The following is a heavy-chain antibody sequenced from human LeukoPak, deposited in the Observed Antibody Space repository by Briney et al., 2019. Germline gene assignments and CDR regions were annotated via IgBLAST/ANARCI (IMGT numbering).Heavy chain of an antibody. CDR1: GGSISSGDYY. D-gene: IGHD3-10*01. V-gene: IGHV4-30-4*01. CDR3: ARGNYYGSGPRYGMDV. J-gene: IGHJ6*04. CDR2: IYYSGST. Sequence: PSETLSLTCTVSGGSISSGDYYWSWIRQPPGKGLEWIGYIYYSGSTYYNPSLKSRVTISVDTSKNQFSLKLSSVTAADTAVYYCARGNYYGSGPRYGMDVWGKGTTVTVSS.